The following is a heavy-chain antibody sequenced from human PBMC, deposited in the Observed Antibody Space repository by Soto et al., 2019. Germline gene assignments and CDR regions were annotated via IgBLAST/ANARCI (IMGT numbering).Heavy chain of an antibody. CDR1: GGTFSSYT. D-gene: IGHD2-8*02. V-gene: IGHV1-69*02. CDR3: VKDRSDTWSFDY. J-gene: IGHJ4*02. Sequence: GASVKVSCKASGGTFSSYTISWVRQAPGQGLEWMGRIIPILGIANYVQKFQGRVTITADNSRKTLYLQMNSLRPEDTAVYYCVKDRSDTWSFDYWGQGTLVTVSS. CDR2: IIPILGIA.